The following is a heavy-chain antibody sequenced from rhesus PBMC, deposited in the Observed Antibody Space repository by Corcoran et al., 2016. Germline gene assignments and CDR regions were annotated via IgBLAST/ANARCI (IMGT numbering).Heavy chain of an antibody. Sequence: VQLQGSGPGLVKPSETLSLTCDVSGGSISDNYYWHWIRQPPGKGLEWIGTVYGNSACTDDHPSLESRVTISQDTSKNQFFLKLNSVTAADTAIYYCSRGPGAWFFDYWGQGVLVTVSS. CDR1: GGSISDNYY. CDR3: SRGPGAWFFDY. D-gene: IGHD6-31*01. CDR2: VYGNSACT. V-gene: IGHV4S9*01. J-gene: IGHJ4*01.